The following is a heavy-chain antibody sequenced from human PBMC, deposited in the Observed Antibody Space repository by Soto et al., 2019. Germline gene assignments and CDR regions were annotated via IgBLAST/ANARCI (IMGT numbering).Heavy chain of an antibody. CDR3: ARLKQDYAVA. Sequence: KLSCKASGYTFSSYDLEWLRQATGQGLEWMGWMNPNSGNTVDAQKFQGRVTMTRNTSISTAYMELSSLRSEDTAVYYCARLKQDYAVAWGQGTLVTVSS. CDR2: MNPNSGNT. D-gene: IGHD3-16*01. J-gene: IGHJ5*02. CDR1: GYTFSSYD. V-gene: IGHV1-8*01.